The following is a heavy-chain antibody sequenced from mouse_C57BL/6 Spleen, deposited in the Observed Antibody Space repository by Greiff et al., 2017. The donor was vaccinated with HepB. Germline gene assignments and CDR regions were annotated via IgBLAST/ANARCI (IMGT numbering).Heavy chain of an antibody. Sequence: EVQLQQSGPELVKPGASVKISCKASGYTFTDYYMNWVKQSHGKSLEWIGDINPNNGGTSYNQKFKGKATLTVDKSSSTAYMELRSLTSEDSAVYYCATVYGNPDYWGQGTTLTVSS. J-gene: IGHJ2*01. V-gene: IGHV1-26*01. CDR2: INPNNGGT. D-gene: IGHD2-1*01. CDR3: ATVYGNPDY. CDR1: GYTFTDYY.